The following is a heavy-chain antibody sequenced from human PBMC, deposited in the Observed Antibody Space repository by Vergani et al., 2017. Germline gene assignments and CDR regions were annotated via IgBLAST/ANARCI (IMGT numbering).Heavy chain of an antibody. CDR1: GGSISSSSYY. V-gene: IGHV4-39*01. CDR2: IYYSGST. Sequence: QLQLQESGPGLVKPSETLSLTCTVSGGSISSSSYYWGWTRQPPGKGLEWIGSIYYSGSTYYNPSLKSRVTISVDTSKNQFSLKLSSVTAADTAVYYCATLGIQLWMHFDYWGQGTLVTVSS. CDR3: ATLGIQLWMHFDY. J-gene: IGHJ4*02. D-gene: IGHD5-18*01.